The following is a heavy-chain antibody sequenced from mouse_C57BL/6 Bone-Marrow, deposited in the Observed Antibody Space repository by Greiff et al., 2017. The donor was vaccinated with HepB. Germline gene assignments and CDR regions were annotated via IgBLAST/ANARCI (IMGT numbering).Heavy chain of an antibody. CDR1: GFTFSSYA. V-gene: IGHV5-4*01. Sequence: EVQRVESGGGLVKPGGSLKLSCEASGFTFSSYAMSWVRQTPEKRLEWVATISDGGSYTYYPDNVKGRFTISRDNAKNNLYLQMSHLKSEDTAMYYCARVELYYAMDYWGQGTSVTVSS. J-gene: IGHJ4*01. CDR2: ISDGGSYT. CDR3: ARVELYYAMDY.